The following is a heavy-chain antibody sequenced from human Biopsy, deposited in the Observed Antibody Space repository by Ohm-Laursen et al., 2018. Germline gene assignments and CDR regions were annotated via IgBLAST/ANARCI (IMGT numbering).Heavy chain of an antibody. D-gene: IGHD6-19*01. CDR2: IYSSGGS. J-gene: IGHJ2*01. CDR3: ARTPGKAVAGRFLDL. Sequence: TLSLTCSVSSGSTNDYFWSWIRQPAGETLEWIGRIYSSGGSSYNPSLKSRISMSMDTSNNQFSLTLTSVTAADTAVYYCARTPGKAVAGRFLDLWGRGTLVTVSS. V-gene: IGHV4-4*07. CDR1: SGSTNDYF.